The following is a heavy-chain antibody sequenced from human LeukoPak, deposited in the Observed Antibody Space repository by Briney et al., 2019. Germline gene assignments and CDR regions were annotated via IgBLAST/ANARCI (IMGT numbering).Heavy chain of an antibody. V-gene: IGHV3-66*01. CDR2: FYSGGST. D-gene: IGHD6-19*01. Sequence: GGSLRLSCAAFGFTVSSKYMSWVRQAPGKGLEWVSVFYSGGSTYYADSVKCRFTISRDNSKNTLYFQMNSLRAEDTAVYYCARGPGWNYFDYWGQGTLVTVSS. CDR3: ARGPGWNYFDY. J-gene: IGHJ4*02. CDR1: GFTVSSKY.